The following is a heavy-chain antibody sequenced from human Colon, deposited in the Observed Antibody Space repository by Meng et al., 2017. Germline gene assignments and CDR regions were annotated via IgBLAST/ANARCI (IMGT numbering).Heavy chain of an antibody. J-gene: IGHJ4*02. D-gene: IGHD4-23*01. CDR1: GGSITTNSY. Sequence: VQLPESGPGLVKPSGTLSLTCAGSGGSITTNSYWSWVRQSPEKGLEWIGQIDHRGDPYYNPSLKSRVTMSVDRSKSQVSLQLTSVTAADTAVYYCARHGGYYQDYWGQGTLVTASS. CDR2: IDHRGDP. V-gene: IGHV4-4*02. CDR3: ARHGGYYQDY.